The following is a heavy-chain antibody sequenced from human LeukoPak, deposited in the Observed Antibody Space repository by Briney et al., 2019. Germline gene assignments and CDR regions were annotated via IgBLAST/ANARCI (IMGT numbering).Heavy chain of an antibody. Sequence: ASVKVSCKASGYTFTDYFIHWVRQAPGQGLEWMGWIRPNSGDTHYAQRFQGRVTMTRDTSVSTAHMELSSLRSDDTAIYYCARNYGRNSKYFDFWGQGTLVTVSS. CDR3: ARNYGRNSKYFDF. D-gene: IGHD4-23*01. CDR1: GYTFTDYF. J-gene: IGHJ4*02. CDR2: IRPNSGDT. V-gene: IGHV1-2*02.